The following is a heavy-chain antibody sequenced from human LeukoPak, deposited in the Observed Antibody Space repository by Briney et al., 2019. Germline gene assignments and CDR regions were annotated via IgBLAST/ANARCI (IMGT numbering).Heavy chain of an antibody. CDR3: ARDYDSSGYYYPVYEY. J-gene: IGHJ4*02. V-gene: IGHV3-21*01. D-gene: IGHD3-22*01. CDR2: ISTSSTYI. CDR1: GFTFRNYR. Sequence: PGGSLRRSCAASGFTFRNYRMNWVRQAPGKGLEWVSSISTSSTYIFYADSVKGRFTISRDNAKNSLYLQMNSLRAEDTAVYYCARDYDSSGYYYPVYEYWGQGTLVTVSS.